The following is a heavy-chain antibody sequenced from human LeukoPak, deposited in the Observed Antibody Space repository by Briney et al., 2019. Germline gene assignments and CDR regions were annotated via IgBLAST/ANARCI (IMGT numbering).Heavy chain of an antibody. Sequence: GGSLRLSCAASGFTFRNYVMNWVRPAPGKGLEWVPGISGSGDSTYYADSVKGRFTISRDNSKNTLYLQMNSLRVEDTAAYYCAKVRAPSGWFNSDYWGQGTLVTVSS. CDR3: AKVRAPSGWFNSDY. CDR1: GFTFRNYV. J-gene: IGHJ4*02. D-gene: IGHD6-19*01. CDR2: ISGSGDST. V-gene: IGHV3-23*01.